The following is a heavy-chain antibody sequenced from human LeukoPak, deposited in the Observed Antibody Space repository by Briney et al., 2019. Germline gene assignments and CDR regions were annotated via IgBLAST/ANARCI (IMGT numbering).Heavy chain of an antibody. Sequence: SSETLSLTCTVSGGSISSSSYYWGWIRQPPGKGLEWIGSIYYGGITYYSPSLKSRVTISVDTSKNQFSLKLSSVTAADTAVYYCARVAHDLYPYYFDYWGQGTLVTVSS. D-gene: IGHD5/OR15-5a*01. CDR3: ARVAHDLYPYYFDY. J-gene: IGHJ4*02. V-gene: IGHV4-39*07. CDR2: IYYGGIT. CDR1: GGSISSSSYY.